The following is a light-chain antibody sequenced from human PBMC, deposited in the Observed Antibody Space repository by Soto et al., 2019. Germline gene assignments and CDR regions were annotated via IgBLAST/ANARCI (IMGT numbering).Light chain of an antibody. CDR2: AAS. CDR1: QAIGNF. Sequence: DIQMTQTPSSLSASVGDRVTIPCRASQAIGNFLNWYQQKPGKAPKLLIYAASTLESGVPSRFSASGSGTDFTLTISCLQSEDFATYYCQQYYSFPRTFGQGTKVDIK. V-gene: IGKV1-39*01. J-gene: IGKJ1*01. CDR3: QQYYSFPRT.